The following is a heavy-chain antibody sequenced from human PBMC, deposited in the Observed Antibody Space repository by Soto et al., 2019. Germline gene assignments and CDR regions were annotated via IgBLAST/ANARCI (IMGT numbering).Heavy chain of an antibody. J-gene: IGHJ6*02. CDR3: ASDPLHCNSVLCRMNGMHV. CDR2: VSIDGNTK. D-gene: IGHD2-2*01. Sequence: QMKLVESGGGVVQPWRSLRLSCVASGFTFTSSSMHWVRQAPGKGLEWVAYVSIDGNTKYYADSVKGRFTVARDNSTNTVFLQINSLRPEDTALYYCASDPLHCNSVLCRMNGMHVWGQGTTVTVSS. V-gene: IGHV3-30*17. CDR1: GFTFTSSS.